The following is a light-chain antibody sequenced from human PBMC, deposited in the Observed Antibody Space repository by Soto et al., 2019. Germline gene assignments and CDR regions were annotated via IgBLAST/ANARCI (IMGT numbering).Light chain of an antibody. CDR3: SSYTSSSTLLYV. V-gene: IGLV2-14*01. Sequence: QSALTQPASVSGSPGQSITISCTGTSSDVGGYNYVYWYQQHPGKAPKLMIYDVSNRPSGVSNRFSGSKSGNTASLTISGLQAEDAADYYCSSYTSSSTLLYVFGTGTKVTVL. CDR1: SSDVGGYNY. CDR2: DVS. J-gene: IGLJ1*01.